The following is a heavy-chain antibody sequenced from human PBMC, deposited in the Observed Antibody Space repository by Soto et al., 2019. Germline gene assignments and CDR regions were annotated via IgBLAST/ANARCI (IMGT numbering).Heavy chain of an antibody. CDR2: LTPSTGNT. CDR1: GYTFINYD. V-gene: IGHV1-8*01. D-gene: IGHD6-6*01. Sequence: ASVKVSCKSSGYTFINYDINWVRQATGQGPEWMGFLTPSTGNTGYARRFQGRLTLTSDTSTGTAYMELRGLTSADTAVYYCVALARWGQGSLVTVSS. CDR3: VALAR. J-gene: IGHJ4*02.